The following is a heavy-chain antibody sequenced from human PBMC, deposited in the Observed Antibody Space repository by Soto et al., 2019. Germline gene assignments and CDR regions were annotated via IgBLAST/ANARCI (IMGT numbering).Heavy chain of an antibody. CDR1: GFTFSSYA. J-gene: IGHJ4*02. CDR3: AKGEDSNYGTFDY. V-gene: IGHV3-23*01. D-gene: IGHD4-4*01. Sequence: GGSLRLSCVASGFTFSSYAMSWVRQAPGKGLEWVSAISGSGGSTYYADSVKGRFTISRDNSKNTLYLQMNSLRAEDTAVYYCAKGEDSNYGTFDYWGQGTLVTVSS. CDR2: ISGSGGST.